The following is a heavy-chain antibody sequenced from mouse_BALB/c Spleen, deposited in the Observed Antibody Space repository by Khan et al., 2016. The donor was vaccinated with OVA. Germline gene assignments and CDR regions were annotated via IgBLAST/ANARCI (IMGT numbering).Heavy chain of an antibody. J-gene: IGHJ2*01. V-gene: IGHV1-76*01. CDR2: IYPGTNNT. CDR1: GYIFTSYW. D-gene: IGHD3-2*02. CDR3: AREEALCYLDY. Sequence: QVQLKQSGAELVRPGTSVKLSCKTSGYIFTSYWIHWVQQSSGQGLEWIARIYPGTNNTYYNENFKDKATLTADKASSTVYLQLRSLKSEDSAVVVCAREEALCYLDYWGQGTTLTVSS.